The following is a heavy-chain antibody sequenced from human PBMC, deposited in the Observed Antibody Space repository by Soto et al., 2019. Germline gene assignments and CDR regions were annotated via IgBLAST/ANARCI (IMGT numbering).Heavy chain of an antibody. V-gene: IGHV4-30-4*01. CDR2: IYYSGSP. Sequence: QVQLQESGSGLVKPSQTLSLTCSVSGGSISSGDHYWSWIRQSPGKGLEWIGCIYYSGSPYYNPSLKRRLTISVDTSKHQFSLKLGSVTAADTAVYYCAREVPGDYFDNWGQGTLVTVSS. J-gene: IGHJ4*02. CDR1: GGSISSGDHY. D-gene: IGHD3-10*01. CDR3: AREVPGDYFDN.